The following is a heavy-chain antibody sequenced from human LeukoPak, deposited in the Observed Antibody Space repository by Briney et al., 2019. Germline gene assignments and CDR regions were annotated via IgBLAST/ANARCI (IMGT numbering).Heavy chain of an antibody. Sequence: SETLSLTCAVYGGSFSGYYWSWIRQPPGKGLEWIGEINHSGSTNYNPSLKSRVTISVDTSKNQFSLKLSSVTAADTAVYYCARGPKYYDILTCYYYYGMDVWGQGTTVTVSS. CDR3: ARGPKYYDILTCYYYYGMDV. D-gene: IGHD3-9*01. J-gene: IGHJ6*02. CDR1: GGSFSGYY. CDR2: INHSGST. V-gene: IGHV4-34*01.